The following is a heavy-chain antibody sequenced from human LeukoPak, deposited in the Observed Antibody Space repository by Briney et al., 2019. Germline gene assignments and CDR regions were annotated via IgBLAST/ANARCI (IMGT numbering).Heavy chain of an antibody. CDR2: ISPSGGST. J-gene: IGHJ4*02. V-gene: IGHV1-46*01. Sequence: ASVKVSCKAFGYTFTSNYMHWVRQAPGQGPEWMGVISPSGGSTTYAQKFQGRATMTEDTSTDTAYMELSSLRSEDTAVYYCATKYDSSGYYPFDYWGQGTLVTVSS. D-gene: IGHD3-22*01. CDR1: GYTFTSNY. CDR3: ATKYDSSGYYPFDY.